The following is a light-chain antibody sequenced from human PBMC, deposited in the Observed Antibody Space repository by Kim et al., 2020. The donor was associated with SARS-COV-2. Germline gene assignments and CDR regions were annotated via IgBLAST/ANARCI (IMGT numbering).Light chain of an antibody. V-gene: IGKV1-12*01. CDR2: AAS. J-gene: IGKJ5*01. CDR3: QQSNSFPIT. CDR1: QGISTY. Sequence: DIQMTQSPSSVSASVGHRVTISCRASQGISTYLAWYQQLPGKAPKLLISAASTLQSGVPSRFSGSGSGTDFTLTISSPQPEDFATYYCQQSNSFPITFGQGTRLEIK.